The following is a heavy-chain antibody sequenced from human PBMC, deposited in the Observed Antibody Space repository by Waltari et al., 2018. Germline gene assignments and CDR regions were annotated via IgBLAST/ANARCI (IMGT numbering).Heavy chain of an antibody. Sequence: EVRLEESGGGLVQTGGCLRVGCVASGGGFSSDWLHWVRHAPGKGLVGVSRIDNDGSGTPYADSVMGRFTISRDNAKNTVYLEMNSLRAEDTAVYYCSRSPAGYSRSDYWGQGTLVTVSS. CDR1: GGGFSSDW. CDR3: SRSPAGYSRSDY. V-gene: IGHV3-74*01. J-gene: IGHJ4*02. D-gene: IGHD5-18*01. CDR2: IDNDGSGT.